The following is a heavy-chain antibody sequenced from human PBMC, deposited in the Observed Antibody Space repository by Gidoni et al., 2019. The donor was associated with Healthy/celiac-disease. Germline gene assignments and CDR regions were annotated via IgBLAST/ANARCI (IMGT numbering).Heavy chain of an antibody. CDR2: IRSKANSYAT. D-gene: IGHD1-26*01. CDR3: TRESGIGGAGHV. CDR1: GFTFSGSA. Sequence: EVQLVESGGGLVQPGGSLKLSCAASGFTFSGSAMHWVRQASGKGLEWVGRIRSKANSYATAYAASVKGRFTISRDDSKNTAYLQMNSLKTEDTAVYYCTRESGIGGAGHVWGQGTTATVSS. J-gene: IGHJ6*02. V-gene: IGHV3-73*02.